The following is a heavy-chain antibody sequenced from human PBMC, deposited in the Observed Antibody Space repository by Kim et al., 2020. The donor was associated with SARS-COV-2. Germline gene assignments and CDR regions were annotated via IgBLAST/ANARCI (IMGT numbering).Heavy chain of an antibody. CDR1: GFFLSTDS. CDR2: ISGDSRYT. J-gene: IGHJ6*02. CDR3: ANGPREGGMEV. Sequence: GGSLRLSCVGSGFFLSTDSMHWVRQAPGKGLEWVSSISGDSRYTYYADSVKGRLTVSRDNAKKSLYLQMNNLGAEDTALYYCANGPREGGMEVWGQGTQVTVSS. D-gene: IGHD4-17*01. V-gene: IGHV3-21*01.